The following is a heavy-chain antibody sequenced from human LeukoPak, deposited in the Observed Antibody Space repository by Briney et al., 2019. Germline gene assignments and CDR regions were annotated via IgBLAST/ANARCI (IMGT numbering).Heavy chain of an antibody. CDR2: IIPILGIA. J-gene: IGHJ4*02. CDR3: ARDDPDDYGDYGYFDY. Sequence: SVKVSCKASGGTFSSYAISWVRQAPGQGLEWMGRIIPILGIANYAQKFQGRVTITADKSTSTAYMELSSLRSEDTAVYYCARDDPDDYGDYGYFDYWGEGTLVTVSS. V-gene: IGHV1-69*04. CDR1: GGTFSSYA. D-gene: IGHD4-17*01.